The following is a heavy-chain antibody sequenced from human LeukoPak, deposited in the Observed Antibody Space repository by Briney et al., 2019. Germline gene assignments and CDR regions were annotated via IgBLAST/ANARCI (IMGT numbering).Heavy chain of an antibody. Sequence: GGSLRLSCAASGFTFSSYWMHWVRQARGKGLVWVSRINSDGSSTSYADSVKGRFTISRDNAKNTLYLQMSSLRAEDTAVYYCARDPPIVVVPAAIDWNWFDPWGQGTLVTVSS. V-gene: IGHV3-74*01. J-gene: IGHJ5*02. CDR1: GFTFSSYW. CDR2: INSDGSST. CDR3: ARDPPIVVVPAAIDWNWFDP. D-gene: IGHD2-2*01.